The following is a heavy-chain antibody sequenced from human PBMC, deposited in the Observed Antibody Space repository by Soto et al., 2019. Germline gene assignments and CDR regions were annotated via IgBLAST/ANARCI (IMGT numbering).Heavy chain of an antibody. J-gene: IGHJ4*02. CDR1: GFSLTTSGVG. V-gene: IGHV2-5*02. Sequence: QITLNESGPTVVKPAETLTLTCTFSGFSLTTSGVGVGRIRQSPGKAPEWLALIYWDDDKRYSASLKSRLTITKDTSKPQVVLTMASVDPADTATYYCAHRILRTVFGLVTTTASYFDFWGQGTPVVGSS. D-gene: IGHD3-3*01. CDR3: AHRILRTVFGLVTTTASYFDF. CDR2: IYWDDDK.